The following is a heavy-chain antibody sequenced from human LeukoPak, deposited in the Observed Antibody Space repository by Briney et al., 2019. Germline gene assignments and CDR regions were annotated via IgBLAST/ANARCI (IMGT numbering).Heavy chain of an antibody. CDR1: GFTFSSYA. J-gene: IGHJ6*02. CDR2: ISYDGSNK. CDR3: ARDISKEWFYMNYYYYGMDV. D-gene: IGHD3-3*01. Sequence: GGSLRLSCAASGFTFSSYAMHWVRQAPGKGLEWVAVISYDGSNKYYADSVKGRFTISRDNSKNTLYLQMNSLRAEDTAVYYCARDISKEWFYMNYYYYGMDVWGQGTTVTVSS. V-gene: IGHV3-30*04.